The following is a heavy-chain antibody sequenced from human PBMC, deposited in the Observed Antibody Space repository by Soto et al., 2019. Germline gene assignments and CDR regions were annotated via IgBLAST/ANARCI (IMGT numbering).Heavy chain of an antibody. Sequence: EVQLLESGGGLVQPGGSLRLSCAASGFTFSSYAMSWVRQAPGKGLEWVSAISGSGGSTYYADSVKGRFTISRDNSKNTLYLQMNSLRAEATAVYYCAKITAYYYGSGSPFDYWGQGTLVTVSS. CDR3: AKITAYYYGSGSPFDY. CDR1: GFTFSSYA. D-gene: IGHD3-10*01. J-gene: IGHJ4*02. V-gene: IGHV3-23*01. CDR2: ISGSGGST.